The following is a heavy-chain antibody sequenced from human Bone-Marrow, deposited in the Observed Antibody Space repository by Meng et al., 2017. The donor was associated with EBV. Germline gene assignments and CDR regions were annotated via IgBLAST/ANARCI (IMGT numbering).Heavy chain of an antibody. V-gene: IGHV3-21*01. CDR1: GFTFSSYS. CDR3: ARSIFGVVIIPYYFDY. Sequence: EVQLVXSXXXXXKPXGXXXLSXSXSGFTFSSYSMNWVRQAPGKGLEWVSSISSSSSYIYYADSVKGRFTISRDNAKNSLYLQMNSLRAEDTAVYYCARSIFGVVIIPYYFDYWGQGTLVTVSS. D-gene: IGHD3-3*01. J-gene: IGHJ4*02. CDR2: ISSSSSYI.